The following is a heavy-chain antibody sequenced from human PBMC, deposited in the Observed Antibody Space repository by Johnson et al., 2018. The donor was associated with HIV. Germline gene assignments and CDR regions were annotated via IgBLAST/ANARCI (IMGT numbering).Heavy chain of an antibody. D-gene: IGHD3-16*02. CDR2: ISYDGSNK. V-gene: IGHV3-30*04. J-gene: IGHJ3*02. Sequence: QVQLVESGGGLIQPGGSLRLSCAASGFTFSSYAMHWVRQAPGKGLEWVAVISYDGSNKYYADSVKGRFTISRDNTKKSLYLQMNSLRAEDTAVYYCARASLYAGGAFDIWGQGTMVTVSS. CDR1: GFTFSSYA. CDR3: ARASLYAGGAFDI.